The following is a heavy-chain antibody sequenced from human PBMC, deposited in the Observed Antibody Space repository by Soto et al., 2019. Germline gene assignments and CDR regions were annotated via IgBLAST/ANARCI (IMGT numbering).Heavy chain of an antibody. CDR2: ISANNGNT. J-gene: IGHJ4*02. Sequence: QVQLVQSGAEVKKTGASVKVYCKASGYTFRSYGISWVRKAPGQGHEWMGWISANNGNTHYAPRLQGRVTLTTDTSSSTAYMEVRSLSSDDTALYYCARKGTGAPVGYWGQGTLVTVSS. V-gene: IGHV1-18*01. D-gene: IGHD2-8*02. CDR3: ARKGTGAPVGY. CDR1: GYTFRSYG.